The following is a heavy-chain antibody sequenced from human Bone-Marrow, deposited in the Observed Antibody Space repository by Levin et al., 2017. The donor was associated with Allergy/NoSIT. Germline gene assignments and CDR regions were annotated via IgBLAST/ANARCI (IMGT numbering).Heavy chain of an antibody. D-gene: IGHD3-22*01. CDR1: GASITDGHYY. CDR3: ARTYYYDTTASYYFDF. J-gene: IGHJ4*01. CDR2: IYYRGTT. Sequence: PSETLSLTCSVSGASITDGHYYLSWIRQPPGKGLEWIGFIYYRGTTYFKPSLESRLAMSVDTSKNRFSLRLSSVTAADTAIYYCARTYYYDTTASYYFDFWGHGTLVTVSS. V-gene: IGHV4-30-4*08.